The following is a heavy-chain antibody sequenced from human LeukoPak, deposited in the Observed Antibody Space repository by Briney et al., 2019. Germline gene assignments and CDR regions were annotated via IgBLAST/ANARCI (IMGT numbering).Heavy chain of an antibody. CDR3: ARGKVGYGDLPYFDY. D-gene: IGHD4-17*01. V-gene: IGHV1-18*04. Sequence: ASEKVCGKASGYTFTSYGISWVRQAPGQGLEWMGWISAYNGNTNYAQKLQGRVTMTTDTSTSTAYMELRSLRSDDTAVYYCARGKVGYGDLPYFDYWGQGTLVTVSS. CDR2: ISAYNGNT. CDR1: GYTFTSYG. J-gene: IGHJ4*02.